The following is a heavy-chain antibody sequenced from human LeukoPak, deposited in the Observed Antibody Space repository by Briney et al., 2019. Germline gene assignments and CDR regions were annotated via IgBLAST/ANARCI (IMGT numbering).Heavy chain of an antibody. CDR1: GFTFNNYG. CDR2: IRYNGNNQ. V-gene: IGHV3-30*02. Sequence: GGSLRLSCAASGFTFNNYGMHWVRQAPGKGLEWVAFIRYNGNNQYYADSVKGRFTISRDNSKNTLYLQVNSLKGDDTAVYYCAKDSAFYYIDAWGKGTTVIISS. D-gene: IGHD3-10*01. CDR3: AKDSAFYYIDA. J-gene: IGHJ6*03.